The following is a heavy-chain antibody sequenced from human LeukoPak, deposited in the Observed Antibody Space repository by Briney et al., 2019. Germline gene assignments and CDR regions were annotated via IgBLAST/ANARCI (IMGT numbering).Heavy chain of an antibody. D-gene: IGHD5-24*01. CDR1: GFTFDDYA. CDR3: AKVDYRWLQSGDFDY. V-gene: IGHV3-43D*04. J-gene: IGHJ4*02. Sequence: GGSLRLSCAASGFTFDDYAMHWVRQAPGKGLEWVSLISWDGGSTYYADSVKGRFTISRDNSKNSLYLQMNSLRAEDTALYYCAKVDYRWLQSGDFDYWGQGTLVTVSS. CDR2: ISWDGGST.